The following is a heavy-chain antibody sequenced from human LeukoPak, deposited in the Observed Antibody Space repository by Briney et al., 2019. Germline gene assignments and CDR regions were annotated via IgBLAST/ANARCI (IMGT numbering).Heavy chain of an antibody. Sequence: GASVKVSCKASGGTFSSYAISWVRQAPGQGLEWMGGIIPIFGTANYAQKFQGRVTITADESTSTAYMELSSLRSEDTAVYYCARRRSIQLWASFDYWGQGTLVTVSS. CDR2: IIPIFGTA. D-gene: IGHD5-18*01. CDR1: GGTFSSYA. J-gene: IGHJ4*02. V-gene: IGHV1-69*13. CDR3: ARRRSIQLWASFDY.